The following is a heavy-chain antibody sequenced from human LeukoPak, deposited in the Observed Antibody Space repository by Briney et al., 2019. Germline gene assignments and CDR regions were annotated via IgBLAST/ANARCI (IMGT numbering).Heavy chain of an antibody. Sequence: SQTLSLTCAISGDSVFSSTAAWNWIRQSPSRGLEWLGRTFYRSNRWYNDFALSVRGRITINADTSKNQFSLQLKSVTPEDTAVYYCAIDVGPVTPFDNWGQGTLVTVSS. CDR2: TFYRSNRWYN. D-gene: IGHD4-17*01. CDR3: AIDVGPVTPFDN. CDR1: GDSVFSSTAA. V-gene: IGHV6-1*01. J-gene: IGHJ4*02.